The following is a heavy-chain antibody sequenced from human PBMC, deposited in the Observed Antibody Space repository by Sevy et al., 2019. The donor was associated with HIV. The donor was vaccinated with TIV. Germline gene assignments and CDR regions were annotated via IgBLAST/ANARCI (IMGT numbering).Heavy chain of an antibody. J-gene: IGHJ4*02. CDR1: GFAVSSNY. CDR3: ARDHYDSLWGSYWYYFDY. CDR2: IYAGGST. V-gene: IGHV3-53*01. D-gene: IGHD3-16*01. Sequence: GGSLRLFCAASGFAVSSNYMSWVRQAPGKGLEWVSVIYAGGSTYYADSVKGRFTISRDNSKNTVYLQMNSLRAEDTAVYYCARDHYDSLWGSYWYYFDYWGQGTLVTVSS.